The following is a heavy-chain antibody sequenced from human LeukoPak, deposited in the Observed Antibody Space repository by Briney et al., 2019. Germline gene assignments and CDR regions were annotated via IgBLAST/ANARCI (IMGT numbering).Heavy chain of an antibody. Sequence: PSETLSLTCAVYGGSFSGYYWSWIRQPPGKGLEWIGEINRSGSTNYNPSLKSQVTISVDTSKNQLSLKLTSLTAPDTALYCGARGTIAVGGTGFDYWGQGTLVTVSS. CDR1: GGSFSGYY. D-gene: IGHD6-19*01. CDR3: ARGTIAVGGTGFDY. V-gene: IGHV4-34*01. CDR2: INRSGST. J-gene: IGHJ4*02.